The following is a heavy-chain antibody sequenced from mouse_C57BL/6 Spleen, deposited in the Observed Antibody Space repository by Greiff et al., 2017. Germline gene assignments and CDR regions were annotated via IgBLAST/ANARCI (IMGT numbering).Heavy chain of an antibody. CDR3: ARRGVITTVVATDYFDD. CDR2: INPNNGGT. D-gene: IGHD1-1*01. J-gene: IGHJ2*01. Sequence: EVQLQQSGPELVKPGASVKISCKASGYTFTDYYMNWVKQSHGKSLEWIGDINPNNGGTSYNQKFKGKATLTVDKSSSTAYMELRSLTSEDSAVYYCARRGVITTVVATDYFDDWGQGTTLTVSS. V-gene: IGHV1-26*01. CDR1: GYTFTDYY.